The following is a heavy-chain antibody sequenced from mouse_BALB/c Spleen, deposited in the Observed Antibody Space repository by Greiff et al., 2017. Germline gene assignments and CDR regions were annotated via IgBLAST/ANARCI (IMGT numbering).Heavy chain of an antibody. CDR3: AKEYRGSLFAY. J-gene: IGHJ3*01. D-gene: IGHD5-2*01. Sequence: EVQLQQSGAELVKPGASVKLSCTASGFNIKDTYMHWVKQRPEQGLEWIGRIDPANGNTKYDPKFQGKATITADTSSNTAYLQLSSLTSEDTAVYYCAKEYRGSLFAYWGQGTLVTVSA. CDR2: IDPANGNT. CDR1: GFNIKDTY. V-gene: IGHV14-3*02.